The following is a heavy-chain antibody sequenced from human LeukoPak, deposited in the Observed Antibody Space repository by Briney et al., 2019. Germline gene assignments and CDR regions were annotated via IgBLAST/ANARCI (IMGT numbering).Heavy chain of an antibody. D-gene: IGHD6-19*01. V-gene: IGHV3-23*01. J-gene: IGHJ4*02. CDR2: IGGDGGST. CDR1: GFTFSTDV. Sequence: GGSLRLSCAASGFTFSTDVMTWVRQAPGKGLEWVSAIGGDGGSTDYADSARGRFTISRDNSKNTLFLQMNSLRAEDTALYYCARRVGGTPDYWGRGTLVIVSA. CDR3: ARRVGGTPDY.